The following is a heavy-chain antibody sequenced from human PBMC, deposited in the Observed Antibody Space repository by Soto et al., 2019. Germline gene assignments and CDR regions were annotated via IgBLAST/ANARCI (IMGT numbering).Heavy chain of an antibody. Sequence: QVHLVQSGAEVKKPGSSVKVSCRASGGTFNTYGFNCVRQATGQGLEWMGGIIPLFGTTTYAQNFQGRVTITADQSTTTAYMEMSGLTSEDTAVYFCARGGELAGWMPFDSWGQGTLVTVSS. J-gene: IGHJ4*02. CDR1: GGTFNTYG. CDR3: ARGGELAGWMPFDS. CDR2: IIPLFGTT. V-gene: IGHV1-69*01. D-gene: IGHD6-19*01.